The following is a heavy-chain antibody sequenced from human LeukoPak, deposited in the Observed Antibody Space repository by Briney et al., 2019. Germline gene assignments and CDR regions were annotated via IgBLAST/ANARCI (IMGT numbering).Heavy chain of an antibody. CDR2: IIPIFGTA. J-gene: IGHJ3*02. CDR1: GYTFTGYY. D-gene: IGHD5-12*01. CDR3: ARAPNLVAEDAFDI. Sequence: SVKVSCKASGYTFTGYYIHWVRQAPGQGLEWMGGIIPIFGTANYAQKFQGRVTITADESTSTAYMELSSLRSEDTAVYYCARAPNLVAEDAFDIWGQGTMVTVSS. V-gene: IGHV1-69*13.